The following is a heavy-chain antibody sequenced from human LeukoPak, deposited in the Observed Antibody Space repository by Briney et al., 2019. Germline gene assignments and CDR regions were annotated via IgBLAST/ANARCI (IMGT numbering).Heavy chain of an antibody. D-gene: IGHD3-22*01. Sequence: ASEKVSCKASGGTFSSYAISWVRQAPGQGLEWMGGIIPIFGTANYAQKFQGRVTITADESTSTAYMELSSLRSEGTAVYYCARLGPYYDSSGYGEYNWFDPWGQGTLVTVSS. CDR3: ARLGPYYDSSGYGEYNWFDP. V-gene: IGHV1-69*01. CDR2: IIPIFGTA. CDR1: GGTFSSYA. J-gene: IGHJ5*02.